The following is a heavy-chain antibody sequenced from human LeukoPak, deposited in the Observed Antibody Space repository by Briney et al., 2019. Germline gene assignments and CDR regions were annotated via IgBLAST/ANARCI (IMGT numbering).Heavy chain of an antibody. CDR3: ARGSPTKYYFDY. J-gene: IGHJ4*02. Sequence: GGSLRLSCAASGFTFTGYWMSWVRQAPGKGLEWVANLGQDGTKKYYVDSVEGRFTISRDNAKNSLYLQMNSLRAEDTAVYYCARGSPTKYYFDYWGQGTLVTVPS. V-gene: IGHV3-7*01. CDR1: GFTFTGYW. D-gene: IGHD2-8*01. CDR2: LGQDGTKK.